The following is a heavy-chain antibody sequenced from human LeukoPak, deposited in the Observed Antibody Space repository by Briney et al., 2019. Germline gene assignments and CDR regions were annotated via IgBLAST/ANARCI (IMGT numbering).Heavy chain of an antibody. CDR1: GFTFSNAW. J-gene: IGHJ4*02. CDR2: IKSKTDGGTT. Sequence: KAGGSLRLSCAASGFTFSNAWMSWVRQAPGKGLEWVGRIKSKTDGGTTDYPAPVKGRFTISRDDSKNTLYLQMNSLKIEDTAVYYCTTQLESSGWYGGLGYWGQGTLVTVSS. V-gene: IGHV3-15*01. CDR3: TTQLESSGWYGGLGY. D-gene: IGHD6-19*01.